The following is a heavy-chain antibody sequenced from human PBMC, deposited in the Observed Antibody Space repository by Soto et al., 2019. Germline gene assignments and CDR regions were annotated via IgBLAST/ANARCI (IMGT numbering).Heavy chain of an antibody. D-gene: IGHD3-10*01. J-gene: IGHJ6*03. Sequence: QVQLVQTGDEMRKPGASVKVSCQASGYTFSNYGITWVRQAPGQGLEWMGWISAHNGNSKYAQSLQGRLTLTTDTSTSTAYMVLRSLRSDYTAVYYCARDWYFYGSGSPNHMDVWAKGTTVSVSS. CDR3: ARDWYFYGSGSPNHMDV. CDR1: GYTFSNYG. CDR2: ISAHNGNS. V-gene: IGHV1-18*01.